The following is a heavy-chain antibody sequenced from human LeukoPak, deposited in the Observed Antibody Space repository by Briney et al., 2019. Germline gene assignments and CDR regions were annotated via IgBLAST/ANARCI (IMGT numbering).Heavy chain of an antibody. J-gene: IGHJ4*02. CDR2: ISYDGSNK. Sequence: GRSLRLSCAASGFTFSSYAMHWVRQAPGKGLEWVAVISYDGSNKYYADSVKGRFTISRDNSKSTLYLQMNSLRAEDTAVYYCARDPDSSGYYSLYFDYWGQGTLVTVSS. V-gene: IGHV3-30-3*01. D-gene: IGHD3-22*01. CDR3: ARDPDSSGYYSLYFDY. CDR1: GFTFSSYA.